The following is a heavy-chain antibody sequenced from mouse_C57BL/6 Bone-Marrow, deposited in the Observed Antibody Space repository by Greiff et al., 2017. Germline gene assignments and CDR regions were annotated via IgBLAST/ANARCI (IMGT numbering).Heavy chain of an antibody. CDR3: ARQGLWLRHDY. CDR1: GFTFSSYG. V-gene: IGHV5-6*01. CDR2: ISSGGSYT. D-gene: IGHD2-2*01. Sequence: EVHLVESGGDLVKPGGSLKLSCAASGFTFSSYGMSWVRQTPDKRLEWVATISSGGSYTYYPDSVKGRFTLSRDNAKNTLYLQMSSLKSEDTAMYYCARQGLWLRHDYWGQGTTLTVSS. J-gene: IGHJ2*01.